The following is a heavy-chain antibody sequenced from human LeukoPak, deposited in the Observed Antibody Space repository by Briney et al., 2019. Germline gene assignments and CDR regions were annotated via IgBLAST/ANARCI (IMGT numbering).Heavy chain of an antibody. V-gene: IGHV3-23*01. J-gene: IGHJ4*02. CDR1: GFTFSSYA. CDR2: ISGSGGGT. CDR3: AKRGVVIRVILIGFHKEAYYFDS. D-gene: IGHD3-9*01. Sequence: GGSLRLSCAASGFTFSSYAMSWVRQAPGKGLEWVSAISGSGGGTTYADSVKGRFTISRDNSKNTLYLQMDSLRAEDTAVYFCAKRGVVIRVILIGFHKEAYYFDSWGRGALVAVSS.